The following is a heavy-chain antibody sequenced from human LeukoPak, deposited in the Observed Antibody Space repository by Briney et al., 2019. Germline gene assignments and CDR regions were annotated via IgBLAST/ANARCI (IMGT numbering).Heavy chain of an antibody. CDR1: GFTVSSNY. CDR2: IYSGGST. V-gene: IGHV3-66*02. CDR3: ARGSHDYSNHQSGYMDV. J-gene: IGHJ6*03. D-gene: IGHD4-11*01. Sequence: PGGSLRLSCAASGFTVSSNYMSWVRQAPGKGLEWVSVIYSGGSTYYADSVKGRFTISRDNSKNTLYLQMNSLRAEDTAVYYCARGSHDYSNHQSGYMDVWGKGTTVTVSS.